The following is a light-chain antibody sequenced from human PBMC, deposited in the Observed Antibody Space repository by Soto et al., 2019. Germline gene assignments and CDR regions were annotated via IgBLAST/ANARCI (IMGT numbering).Light chain of an antibody. J-gene: IGLJ2*01. CDR1: SSDVGGHSY. Sequence: QSALTQPRSVSGSPGQSVAISCTGTSSDVGGHSYVSWYQHHPGKAPKLMIYDFTKRPSGVPDRLSGSKSGNTASLTISRHPAEDEGDYYSCSYAGSYVVFGGGTKLTVL. V-gene: IGLV2-11*01. CDR2: DFT. CDR3: CSYAGSYVV.